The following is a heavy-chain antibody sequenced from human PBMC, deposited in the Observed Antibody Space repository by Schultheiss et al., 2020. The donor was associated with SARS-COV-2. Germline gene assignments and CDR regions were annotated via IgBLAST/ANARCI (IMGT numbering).Heavy chain of an antibody. V-gene: IGHV1-69*13. J-gene: IGHJ5*02. CDR3: ARNIRDCSSTSCPFDP. CDR2: IIPIFGTA. CDR1: GYTFTSYG. Sequence: SVKVSCKASGYTFTSYGISWVRQAPGQGLEWMGGIIPIFGTANYAQKFQGRVTITADESTSTAYMELSSLRSEDTAVYYCARNIRDCSSTSCPFDPWGQGTLVTVSS. D-gene: IGHD2-2*01.